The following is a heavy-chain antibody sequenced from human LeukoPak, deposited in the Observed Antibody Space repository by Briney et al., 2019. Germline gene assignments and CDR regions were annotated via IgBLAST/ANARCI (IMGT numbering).Heavy chain of an antibody. CDR2: ISSSGSTI. CDR1: GFTFSDYY. CDR3: ARDLLLWFGEKRLP. J-gene: IGHJ5*02. V-gene: IGHV3-11*04. Sequence: PGGSLRLSCAASGFTFSDYYMSWIRQAPGKGLEWVSYISSSGSTIYYADSVKGRFTISRDNSKNTLYLQMNSLRAEDTAVYYCARDLLLWFGEKRLPWGQGTLVTVSS. D-gene: IGHD3-10*01.